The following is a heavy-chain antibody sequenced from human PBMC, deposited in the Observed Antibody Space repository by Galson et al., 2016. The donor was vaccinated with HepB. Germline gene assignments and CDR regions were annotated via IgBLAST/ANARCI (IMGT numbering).Heavy chain of an antibody. CDR1: GGSINSNDYY. J-gene: IGHJ3*02. CDR2: ISHSGNT. Sequence: TLSLTCTVSGGSINSNDYYWSWIRQHSGKGLEWIGYISHSGNTYYNPSLRSRVSMSVDTSKNQFSLKMNSVTAADTAMYFCARIYIYHSDTNGYWAAFDMWGQGTMVIVS. CDR3: ARIYIYHSDTNGYWAAFDM. V-gene: IGHV4-31*03. D-gene: IGHD3-22*01.